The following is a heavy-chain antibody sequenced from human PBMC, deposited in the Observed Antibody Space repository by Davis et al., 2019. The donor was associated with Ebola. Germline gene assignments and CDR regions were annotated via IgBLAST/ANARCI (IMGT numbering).Heavy chain of an antibody. D-gene: IGHD1-7*01. J-gene: IGHJ5*02. V-gene: IGHV4-34*01. CDR3: ARHGVFDWNYVWFDP. CDR2: INHSGST. Sequence: MPSETLSLTCAVYGGSFSGYYWSWIRQPPGKGLEWIGEINHSGSTYYNPSLKSRVTISVDRSKNQFSLKLSSVTAADTAVYYCARHGVFDWNYVWFDPWGQGTLVTVSS. CDR1: GGSFSGYY.